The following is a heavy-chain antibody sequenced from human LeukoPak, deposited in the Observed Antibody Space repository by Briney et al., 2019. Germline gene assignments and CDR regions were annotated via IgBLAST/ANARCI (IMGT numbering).Heavy chain of an antibody. CDR2: FDPEDGET. CDR3: ATTYCGGDCYRTANWFDP. J-gene: IGHJ5*02. Sequence: ASAKVSCKVSGYTLTELSMHWVRQAPGKGLEWMGGFDPEDGETIYAQKFQGRVTMTEDTSTDTAYMELSSLRSEDTAVYYCATTYCGGDCYRTANWFDPWGQGTLVTVSS. CDR1: GYTLTELS. D-gene: IGHD2-21*02. V-gene: IGHV1-24*01.